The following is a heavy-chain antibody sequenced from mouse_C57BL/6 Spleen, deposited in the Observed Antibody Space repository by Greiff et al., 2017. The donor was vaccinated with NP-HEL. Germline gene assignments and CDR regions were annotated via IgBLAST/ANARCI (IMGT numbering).Heavy chain of an antibody. D-gene: IGHD2-2*01. CDR2: ISSGGSYT. CDR1: GFTFSSYG. V-gene: IGHV5-6*01. Sequence: EVKLVESGGDLVKPGGSLKLSCAASGFTFSSYGMSWVRQTPDKRLEWVATISSGGSYTYYPDSVKGRFTISRDNAKNTLYLQMSSLKSEDTAMYYCARHNPDGYAWFAYWGQGTLVTVSA. J-gene: IGHJ3*01. CDR3: ARHNPDGYAWFAY.